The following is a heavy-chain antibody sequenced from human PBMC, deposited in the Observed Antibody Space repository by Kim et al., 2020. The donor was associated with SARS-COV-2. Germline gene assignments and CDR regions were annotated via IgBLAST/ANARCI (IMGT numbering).Heavy chain of an antibody. V-gene: IGHV3-53*01. CDR1: GFTVSSNY. D-gene: IGHD3-10*01. Sequence: GGSLRLSCAASGFTVSSNYMSWVRQAPGKGLEWVSVIYSGGSTYYADSVKGRFTISRDNSKNTLYLQMNSLRAEDTAVYYCARGRALLWFGELLNYAGWFDPWGQGTLVTVSS. CDR2: IYSGGST. CDR3: ARGRALLWFGELLNYAGWFDP. J-gene: IGHJ5*02.